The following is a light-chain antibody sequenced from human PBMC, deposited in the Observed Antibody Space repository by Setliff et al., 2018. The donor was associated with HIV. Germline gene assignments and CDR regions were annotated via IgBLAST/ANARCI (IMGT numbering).Light chain of an antibody. CDR1: SSDVGGYNS. V-gene: IGLV2-14*01. CDR2: EVS. CDR3: SPYTSSNTLV. J-gene: IGLJ1*01. Sequence: QSALTQPASVSGSPGQSITISCTGTSSDVGGYNSVSWYQQHPGKAPKLMIYEVSNRPSGVSNRFSGSKSGNTASLTISGLQAEDEADYYCSPYTSSNTLVFGTGTKVTVL.